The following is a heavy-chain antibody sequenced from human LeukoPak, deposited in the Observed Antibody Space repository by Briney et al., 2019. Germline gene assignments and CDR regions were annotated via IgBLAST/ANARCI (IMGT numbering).Heavy chain of an antibody. CDR2: INSDGSTT. CDR3: AGELPTSY. J-gene: IGHJ4*02. Sequence: GGSLRLSCAAATPSSASFWMRWVRQAPGKGLVWVSRINSDGSTTSYADSVKGRFTNYRDNAKNTLYRQLNRLRAEVTPVHDGAGELPTSYWGQGTLVTVSS. D-gene: IGHD5-18*01. CDR1: TPSSASFW. V-gene: IGHV3-74*01.